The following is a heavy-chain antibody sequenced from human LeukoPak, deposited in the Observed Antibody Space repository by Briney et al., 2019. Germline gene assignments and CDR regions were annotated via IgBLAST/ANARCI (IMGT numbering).Heavy chain of an antibody. D-gene: IGHD1-26*01. CDR2: INPSGGST. J-gene: IGHJ4*02. CDR1: GYTFTSYY. V-gene: IGHV1-46*01. CDR3: ARDLVGATAYDY. Sequence: ASVKVSCKASGYTFTSYYLHWVRHAPGQGLEWMGIINPSGGSTSYAQKFQGRVTMTRDMSTSTVYMELSSLRSEDTAVYYCARDLVGATAYDYWGQGTLVTVSS.